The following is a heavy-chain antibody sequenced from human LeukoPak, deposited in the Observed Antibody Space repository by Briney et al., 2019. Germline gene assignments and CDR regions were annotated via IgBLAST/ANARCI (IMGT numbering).Heavy chain of an antibody. D-gene: IGHD6-19*01. CDR1: GFTFSSYG. J-gene: IGHJ4*02. CDR2: IKQDGSEK. Sequence: GGSLRLSCAASGFTFSSYGMHWVRQAPGKGLKWVANIKQDGSEKYYVDSVKGRFTISRDNAKNSLYLQMNSLRAEDTAVYYCARTSDPPIAVAGLFDYWGQGTLVTVSS. V-gene: IGHV3-7*01. CDR3: ARTSDPPIAVAGLFDY.